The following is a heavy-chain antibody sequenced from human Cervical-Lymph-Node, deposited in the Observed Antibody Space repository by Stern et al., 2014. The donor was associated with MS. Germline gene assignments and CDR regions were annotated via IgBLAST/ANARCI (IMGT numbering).Heavy chain of an antibody. Sequence: VQLVESGGGLVKPGGSLRLSCDTSGFSFSDYYMTWIRQAPGKGLEWISYISSGVSTINYADSVKGRFTISRDNAKNSLYLQMNSLTAEDTAVYYCARFGSYGPFDYWGRGTLVTVSS. V-gene: IGHV3-11*01. CDR3: ARFGSYGPFDY. CDR2: ISSGVSTI. J-gene: IGHJ4*02. CDR1: GFSFSDYY. D-gene: IGHD5-18*01.